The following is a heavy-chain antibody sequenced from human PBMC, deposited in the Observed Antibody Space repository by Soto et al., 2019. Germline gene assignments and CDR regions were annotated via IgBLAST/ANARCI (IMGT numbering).Heavy chain of an antibody. CDR2: IYYTGST. CDR3: AKYRRTEAEGFTLDY. V-gene: IGHV4-59*01. J-gene: IGHJ4*02. D-gene: IGHD6-13*01. Sequence: SETLSLTCTVSGDSITASYSNWAWIRQPPGKGLEWIGCIYYTGSTTYNPSLETRVTMSVDTSKNQFSLKLNSVNAADTAVYYCAKYRRTEAEGFTLDYWGRGTLVTVSS. CDR1: GDSITASY.